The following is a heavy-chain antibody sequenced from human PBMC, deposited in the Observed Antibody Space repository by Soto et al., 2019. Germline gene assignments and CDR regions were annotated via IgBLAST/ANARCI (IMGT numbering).Heavy chain of an antibody. CDR1: GDSITNNH. V-gene: IGHV4-4*07. CDR3: ARRPLEILTPGLYNWFDP. D-gene: IGHD1-1*01. Sequence: QVQLQESGPGLVKPSETLSLTCTVSGDSITNNHWNWIRQPAGKGLEWIGRISGLPNYNPSRMYNPALGGRLTLSIDTSKNQISLQLTSVTAADTAVYYCARRPLEILTPGLYNWFDPWGQGILVTVSS. J-gene: IGHJ5*02. CDR2: ISGLP.